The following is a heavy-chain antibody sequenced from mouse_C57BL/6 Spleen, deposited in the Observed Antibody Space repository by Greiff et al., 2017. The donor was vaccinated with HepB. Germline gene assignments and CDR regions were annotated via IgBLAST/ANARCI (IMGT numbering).Heavy chain of an antibody. CDR3: ARNGDLLYYFDY. CDR1: GYTFTDYY. CDR2: INPNNGGT. V-gene: IGHV1-26*01. Sequence: EVQLQQSGPELVKPGASVKISCKASGYTFTDYYMNWVKQSHGKSLEWIGDINPNNGGTSYNQKFKGKATLTVDKSSSTAYMELRSLTSEDSAVYYCARNGDLLYYFDYWGQGTTLTVSS. J-gene: IGHJ2*01. D-gene: IGHD2-10*01.